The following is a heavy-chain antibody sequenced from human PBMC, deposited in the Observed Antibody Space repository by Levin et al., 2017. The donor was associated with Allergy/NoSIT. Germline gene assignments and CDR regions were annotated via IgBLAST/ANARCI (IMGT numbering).Heavy chain of an antibody. CDR3: ARDDCSGGSCYSSYAFDI. Sequence: SETLSLTCTVSGGSISSYYWSWIRQPPGKGLEWIGYIYYSGSTNYNPSLKSRVTISVDTSKNQFSLKLSSVTAADTAVYYCARDDCSGGSCYSSYAFDIWGQGTMVTVSS. D-gene: IGHD2-15*01. CDR2: IYYSGST. CDR1: GGSISSYY. J-gene: IGHJ3*02. V-gene: IGHV4-59*01.